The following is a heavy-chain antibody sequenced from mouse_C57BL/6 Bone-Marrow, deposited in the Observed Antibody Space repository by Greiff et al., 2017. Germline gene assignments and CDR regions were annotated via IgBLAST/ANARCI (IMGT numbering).Heavy chain of an antibody. CDR3: AGMLKQAWFAY. J-gene: IGHJ3*01. CDR1: GYTFTSYW. V-gene: IGHV1-64*01. D-gene: IGHD1-3*01. CDR2: IHPNSGST. Sequence: VQLQQPGAELVKPGASVKLSCKASGYTFTSYWMHWVKQRPGQGLEWIGMIHPNSGSTNYNEKFKSKATLTVDKSSSTAYMQLSSLTSEDSAVYYCAGMLKQAWFAYWGQGTLVTVSA.